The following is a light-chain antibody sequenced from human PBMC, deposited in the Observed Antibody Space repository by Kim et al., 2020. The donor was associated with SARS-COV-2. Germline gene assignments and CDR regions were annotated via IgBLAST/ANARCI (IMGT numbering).Light chain of an antibody. CDR1: SLRNYY. V-gene: IGLV3-19*01. CDR2: GEN. CDR3: NSRDSSDTHYV. Sequence: GQTVRITCPGDSLRNYYPSWYQQKPGQAPILVFYGENDRPSGIPDRISGSTSGNTASLTITGAQAEDEAVYFCNSRDSSDTHYVFGTGTKVTVL. J-gene: IGLJ1*01.